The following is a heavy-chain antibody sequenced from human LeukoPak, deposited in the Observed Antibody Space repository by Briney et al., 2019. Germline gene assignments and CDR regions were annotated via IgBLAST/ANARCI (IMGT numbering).Heavy chain of an antibody. V-gene: IGHV6-1*01. Sequence: SQTLSLTCAISGDNVSSNSAAWNWIRQSPSRGLEWLGRTYYRSKWYNDYAVSVKSRITINPDTSKNQFSLQLNSVTPEDTAVYYCARAKTPQWLNGMDVWGQGTTVTVSS. D-gene: IGHD5-12*01. CDR2: TYYRSKWYN. CDR1: GDNVSSNSAA. CDR3: ARAKTPQWLNGMDV. J-gene: IGHJ6*02.